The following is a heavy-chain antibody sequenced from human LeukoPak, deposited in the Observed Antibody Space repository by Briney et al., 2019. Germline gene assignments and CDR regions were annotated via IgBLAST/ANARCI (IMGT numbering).Heavy chain of an antibody. CDR2: ISTSGST. CDR1: GGSISSYY. V-gene: IGHV4-4*07. Sequence: PSETLSLTCTVSGGSISSYYWSWIRQPAGKGLESIGHISTSGSTNYNPSLKSRVTISVDTSKNQFSLKLSSVTAADTAVYYCARRPAMGAAAGRAFDYWGQGTLVTVSS. J-gene: IGHJ4*02. D-gene: IGHD6-13*01. CDR3: ARRPAMGAAAGRAFDY.